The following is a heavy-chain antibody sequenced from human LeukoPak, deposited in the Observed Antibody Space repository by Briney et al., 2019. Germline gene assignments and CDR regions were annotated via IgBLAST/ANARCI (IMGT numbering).Heavy chain of an antibody. Sequence: ASVKVSCKASGYTFTSYDGNWVRQATGQGLEWMGWMNPNSGNTGYAQKFQGRVTITRNTSIGTAYMQLSSLRSEDTAVYYCARRVSYGDFDYWGQGTLVTVSS. V-gene: IGHV1-8*01. J-gene: IGHJ4*02. D-gene: IGHD4-17*01. CDR3: ARRVSYGDFDY. CDR2: MNPNSGNT. CDR1: GYTFTSYD.